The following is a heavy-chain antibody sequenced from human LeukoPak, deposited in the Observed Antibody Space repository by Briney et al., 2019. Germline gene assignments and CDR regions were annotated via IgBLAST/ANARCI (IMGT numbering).Heavy chain of an antibody. CDR1: PLSVTNYY. CDR2: IYYTGNT. V-gene: IGHV4-59*08. Sequence: SETLSLTCAVSPLSVTNYYWSWIRQPPWKGLGCIGYIYYTGNTNYNPSLKSRVTPSLDTSKNQFSLRLNSVTATDTAVYYCARHASYFYSSPYADWGQGTLVTVSS. J-gene: IGHJ4*02. CDR3: ARHASYFYSSPYAD. D-gene: IGHD3-22*01.